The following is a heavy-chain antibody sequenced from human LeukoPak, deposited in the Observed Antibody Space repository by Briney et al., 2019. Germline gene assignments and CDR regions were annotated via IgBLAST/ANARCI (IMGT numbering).Heavy chain of an antibody. CDR3: ARVEGNYDILTGYYIWTAFDY. D-gene: IGHD3-9*01. CDR1: GGTFSSYA. V-gene: IGHV1-69*01. Sequence: SVKVSCKASGGTFSSYAISWVRQAPGQGLKWMGGIIPIFGTANYAQKFQGRVTITADESTSTAYMELSILRSEDTAVYYCARVEGNYDILTGYYIWTAFDYWGQGTLVTVSS. J-gene: IGHJ4*02. CDR2: IIPIFGTA.